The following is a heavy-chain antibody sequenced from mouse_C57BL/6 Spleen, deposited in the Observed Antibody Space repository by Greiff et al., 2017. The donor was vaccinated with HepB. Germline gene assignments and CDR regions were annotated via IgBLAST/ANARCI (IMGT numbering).Heavy chain of an antibody. CDR2: IHPNSGST. J-gene: IGHJ4*01. Sequence: VQLQQSGAELVKPGASVKLSCKASGYTFTSYWMHWVKQRPGQGLEWIGMIHPNSGSTNYNEKFKSKATLTVDKSSSTAYMQLSSLTSEDSAVYYCARRKGGGAMDYWGQGTSVTVSS. V-gene: IGHV1-64*01. CDR1: GYTFTSYW. CDR3: ARRKGGGAMDY.